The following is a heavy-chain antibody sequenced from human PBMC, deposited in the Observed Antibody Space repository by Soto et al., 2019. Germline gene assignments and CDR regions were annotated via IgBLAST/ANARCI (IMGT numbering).Heavy chain of an antibody. CDR3: ARTASPYCSGGSGYSSYYYYYGMDV. CDR1: GGSISCYY. CDR2: IYYSGST. Sequence: LSLTCTVSGGSISCYYWSWIRQPPGKVLERIGYIYYSGSTNYNPSLKSRVTISVDTSKNQFSLKLSSVTAADTAVYYCARTASPYCSGGSGYSSYYYYYGMDVWGQGTTVTVSS. V-gene: IGHV4-59*01. J-gene: IGHJ6*02. D-gene: IGHD2-15*01.